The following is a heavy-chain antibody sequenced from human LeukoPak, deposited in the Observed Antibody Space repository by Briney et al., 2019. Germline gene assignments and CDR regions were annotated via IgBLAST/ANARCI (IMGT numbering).Heavy chain of an antibody. CDR3: AKGSRISVAANYFDP. D-gene: IGHD6-19*01. Sequence: GASVKVSCKASGYTFTGYYMHWVRQAPGQGLEWMGWINPNSGGTNYAQKFQGWVTMTRDTSISTAYMELSSLRAEDTAVYYCAKGSRISVAANYFDPWGQGTLVTVSS. J-gene: IGHJ5*02. V-gene: IGHV1-2*04. CDR1: GYTFTGYY. CDR2: INPNSGGT.